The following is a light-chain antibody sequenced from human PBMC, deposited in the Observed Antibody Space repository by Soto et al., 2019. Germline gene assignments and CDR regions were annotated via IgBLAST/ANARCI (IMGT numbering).Light chain of an antibody. J-gene: IGKJ5*01. Sequence: DMQMTQSPSTLSGSVGDRVTITCRASQTISSWLAWYQQKPGKAPKLLIYKASTLKSGVPSRFSGSGSGTEFTLTISSLQPDDFATYYCQHYNTLPITFGQGTRLENK. CDR3: QHYNTLPIT. CDR1: QTISSW. V-gene: IGKV1-5*03. CDR2: KAS.